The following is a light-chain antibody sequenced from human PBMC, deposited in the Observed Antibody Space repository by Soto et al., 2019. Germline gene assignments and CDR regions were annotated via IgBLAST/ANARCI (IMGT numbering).Light chain of an antibody. CDR1: QGVDNNY. CDR3: HQRQSWPRT. CDR2: GTS. J-gene: IGKJ1*01. V-gene: IGKV3-11*01. Sequence: IVLTQSPGTLSLSPGERGTLSCRASQGVDNNYLVWYQQKPGQAPRLLIFGTSSRAAGIPARFSASGSGTDFTLTSSDVQPEDFALYYCHQRQSWPRTFGQGTKVDIK.